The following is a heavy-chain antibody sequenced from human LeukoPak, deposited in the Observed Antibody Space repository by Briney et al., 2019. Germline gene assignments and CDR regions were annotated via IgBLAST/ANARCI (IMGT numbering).Heavy chain of an antibody. CDR3: ARESGRVRGVMGVDY. CDR1: GFTFDDYA. D-gene: IGHD3-10*01. Sequence: GGSLRLSCAASGFTFDDYAMHWVRQAPGKGLEWVSAISGSGGSTYYADSVKGRFTISRDNSKNTLYLQMNSLRAEDTAVYYCARESGRVRGVMGVDYWGQGTLVTVSS. V-gene: IGHV3-23*01. J-gene: IGHJ4*02. CDR2: ISGSGGST.